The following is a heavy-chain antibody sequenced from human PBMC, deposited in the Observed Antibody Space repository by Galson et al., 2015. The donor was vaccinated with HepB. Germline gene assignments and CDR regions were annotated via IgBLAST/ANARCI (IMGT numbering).Heavy chain of an antibody. Sequence: SLRLSCAASGFTFSNAWMNWVRQAPGKGLEWVGRIKSKTDGGTTDYAAPVKGRFTISRDDSKNTLYLQMNSLKTEDTAVYYCTTFSDYGDYLGAVDYWGQGTLVTVSS. J-gene: IGHJ4*02. CDR2: IKSKTDGGTT. CDR1: GFTFSNAW. V-gene: IGHV3-15*07. D-gene: IGHD4-17*01. CDR3: TTFSDYGDYLGAVDY.